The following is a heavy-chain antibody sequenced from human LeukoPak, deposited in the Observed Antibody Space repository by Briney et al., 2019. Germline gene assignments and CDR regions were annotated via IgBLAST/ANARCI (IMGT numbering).Heavy chain of an antibody. V-gene: IGHV3-23*01. CDR3: AKGGGFGDENYYLDY. D-gene: IGHD3-10*01. Sequence: GGSLRLSCAASGFTFDDYAMSWVRQAPGKGLEWVSAISGSGGSTYYADSVKGRFTISRDNSKNTLYLQMNSLRAEDTAVYYCAKGGGFGDENYYLDYWGQGTLVTVSS. J-gene: IGHJ4*02. CDR1: GFTFDDYA. CDR2: ISGSGGST.